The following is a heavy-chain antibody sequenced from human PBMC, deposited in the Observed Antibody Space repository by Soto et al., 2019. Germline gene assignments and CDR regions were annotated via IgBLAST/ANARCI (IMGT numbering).Heavy chain of an antibody. D-gene: IGHD1-26*01. CDR1: GFTFSSYW. Sequence: GGSLRLSCAASGFTFSSYWMSWVRQAPGKGLEWVANIKQDGSEKYYVDSVKGRFTISRDNAKNSLYLQMNSLRAEDTAVYYRASGGSYYYYYGMDVWGQGTTVTVSS. CDR2: IKQDGSEK. V-gene: IGHV3-7*01. J-gene: IGHJ6*02. CDR3: ASGGSYYYYYGMDV.